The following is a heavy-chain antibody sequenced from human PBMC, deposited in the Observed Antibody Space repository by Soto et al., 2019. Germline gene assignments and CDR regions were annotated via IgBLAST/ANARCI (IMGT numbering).Heavy chain of an antibody. CDR2: INSDGSST. J-gene: IGHJ4*02. V-gene: IGHV3-74*01. CDR3: ARSITGYSYADS. CDR1: GFTFSSYW. Sequence: EVQLVESGGGLVQPGGSLRLSCAASGFTFSSYWMQWVRQAPGKGLVWVSRINSDGSSTVYVDSVKGRFTISRDNAKNTLYLQMNSLRAEDTAVYYCARSITGYSYADSWGQGTLVTVSS. D-gene: IGHD5-18*01.